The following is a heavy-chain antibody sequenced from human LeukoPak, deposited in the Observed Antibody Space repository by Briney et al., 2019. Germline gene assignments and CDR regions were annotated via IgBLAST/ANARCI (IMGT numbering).Heavy chain of an antibody. CDR3: ARDXRXGIFDY. CDR1: GFTFSSYA. D-gene: IGHD1-14*01. Sequence: GGSLRLSCAASGFTFSSYAMHWVRQAPGKGLEWVAVISYDGSNKYYADSVKGRFTISRDNSKNTLYLQMNSLRAEDTAVYYCARDXRXGIFDYWGQGTLVTVSS. J-gene: IGHJ4*02. V-gene: IGHV3-30-3*01. CDR2: ISYDGSNK.